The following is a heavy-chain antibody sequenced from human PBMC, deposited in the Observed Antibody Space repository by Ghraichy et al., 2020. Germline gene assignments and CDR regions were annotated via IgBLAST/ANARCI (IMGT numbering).Heavy chain of an antibody. CDR2: IYYSGST. Sequence: SETLSLTCTVSGGSISSYYWSWIRQPPGKGLEWIGYIYYSGSTNYNPSLKSRVTISVDTSKNQFSLKLSSVTAADTAVYYCARGTRGKNWYFLEGAEYFQHWGQGTLVTVSS. J-gene: IGHJ1*01. V-gene: IGHV4-59*01. CDR3: ARGTRGKNWYFLEGAEYFQH. D-gene: IGHD2/OR15-2a*01. CDR1: GGSISSYY.